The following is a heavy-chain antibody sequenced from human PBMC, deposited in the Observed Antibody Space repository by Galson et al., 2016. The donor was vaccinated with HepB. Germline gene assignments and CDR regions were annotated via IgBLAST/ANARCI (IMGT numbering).Heavy chain of an antibody. V-gene: IGHV3-9*01. CDR1: GFNFDFYA. D-gene: IGHD6-6*01. CDR3: IKDDRGSPSEGY. J-gene: IGHJ4*02. Sequence: SLRLSCAASGFNFDFYAMHWVRQVPGKGLEWVSGISWDSKDIGYADSVKGRFTVSRDNAKNSLYLQMNSLRPEDTALYYCIKDDRGSPSEGYWGQGTLVTGSS. CDR2: ISWDSKDI.